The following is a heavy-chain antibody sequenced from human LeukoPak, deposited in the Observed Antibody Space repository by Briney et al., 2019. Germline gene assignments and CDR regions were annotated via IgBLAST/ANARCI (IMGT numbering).Heavy chain of an antibody. Sequence: SETLSLTCTVSGGSISSFYWSWIRQPPEKGLEWIGYIYYSGSYNYNTPLKSRVRISVDTSKNQFSLKLRSVTAADSAVYYCARMVIRAYCSGGGCYEHAFDIWGQGTMVTVSS. CDR2: IYYSGSY. V-gene: IGHV4-59*12. J-gene: IGHJ3*02. CDR3: ARMVIRAYCSGGGCYEHAFDI. CDR1: GGSISSFY. D-gene: IGHD2-15*01.